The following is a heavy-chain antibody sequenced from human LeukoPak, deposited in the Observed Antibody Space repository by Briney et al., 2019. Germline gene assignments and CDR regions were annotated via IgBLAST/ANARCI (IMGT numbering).Heavy chain of an antibody. V-gene: IGHV3-21*01. D-gene: IGHD4-17*01. CDR3: AGVVGNWVTTRY. Sequence: PGGSLRLSCAASGFTFSSYSMNWVRQAPGKGLEWVSSISSSSSYIYYADSVKGRFTISRDNAKNSLYLQIDSLRAEYTGVCYCAGVVGNWVTTRYWGQGTLVTVSS. CDR1: GFTFSSYS. CDR2: ISSSSSYI. J-gene: IGHJ4*02.